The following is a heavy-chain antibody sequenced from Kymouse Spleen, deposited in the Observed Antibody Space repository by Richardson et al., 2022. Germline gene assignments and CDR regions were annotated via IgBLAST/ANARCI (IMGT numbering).Heavy chain of an antibody. J-gene: IGHJ6*02. V-gene: IGHV4-39*01. D-gene: IGHD1-1*01. CDR2: IYYSGST. Sequence: QLQLQESGPGLVKPSETLSLTCTVSGGSISSSSYYWGWIRQPPGKGLEWIGSIYYSGSTYYNPSLKSRVTISVDTSKNQFSLKLSSVTAADTAVYYCARQGYNWNLLYYYGMDVWGQGTTVTVSS. CDR1: GGSISSSSYY. CDR3: ARQGYNWNLLYYYGMDV.